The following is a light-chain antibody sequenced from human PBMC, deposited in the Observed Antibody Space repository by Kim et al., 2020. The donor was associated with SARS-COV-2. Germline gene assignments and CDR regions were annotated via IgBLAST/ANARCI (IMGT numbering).Light chain of an antibody. CDR2: GAY. V-gene: IGKV3-15*01. J-gene: IGKJ1*01. CDR3: QQYDDWAPWT. CDR1: HSGRID. Sequence: SREQRATPPCSARHSGRIDLAWYQQKTSQAPRLLIYGAYTRATDVPARFSGSGFGTGFTLTISSRKSEDITVYHCQQYDDWAPWTFGPG.